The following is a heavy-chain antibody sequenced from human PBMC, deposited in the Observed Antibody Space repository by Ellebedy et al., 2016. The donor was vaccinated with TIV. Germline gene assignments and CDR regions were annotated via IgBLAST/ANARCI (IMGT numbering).Heavy chain of an antibody. J-gene: IGHJ4*02. Sequence: PGGSLRLSCAASGFTFSSYGMHWVRQAPGKGLELVAVIWYDGSNKYYADSVKGRFTISRDNSKNTLYLQMNSLRAEDTAVYYCARDRGGVGATLDYWGQGTLVTVSS. CDR3: ARDRGGVGATLDY. V-gene: IGHV3-33*08. D-gene: IGHD1-26*01. CDR1: GFTFSSYG. CDR2: IWYDGSNK.